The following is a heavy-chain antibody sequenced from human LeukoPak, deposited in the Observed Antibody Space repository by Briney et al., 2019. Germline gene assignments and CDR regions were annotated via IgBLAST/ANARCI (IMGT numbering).Heavy chain of an antibody. CDR2: IKQDGSEK. D-gene: IGHD3-10*01. CDR3: ARGSKRLFMITMVRGVMDY. J-gene: IGHJ4*02. V-gene: IGHV3-7*01. CDR1: GFTFSSYW. Sequence: GGSLRLSCAASGFTFSSYWMSWVHQAPGKGLEWVANIKQDGSEKYYVDSVKGRFTISRDNAKNSLYLQMNSLRAEDTAVYYCARGSKRLFMITMVRGVMDYWGQGTLVTVSS.